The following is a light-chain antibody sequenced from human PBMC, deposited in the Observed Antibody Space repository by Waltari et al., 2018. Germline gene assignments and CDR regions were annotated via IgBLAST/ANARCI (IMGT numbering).Light chain of an antibody. CDR1: SSDVGGYNS. J-gene: IGLJ1*01. Sequence: QSALTQPASVSGSPGQSITISCPGSSSDVGGYNSVSWYQHHPGKVPKLMIYGVSNRPSGVSNRFSGSKSGNTASLTISGLQAEDEADYYCSSYRTSSTYVFGTGTKVTFL. CDR2: GVS. CDR3: SSYRTSSTYV. V-gene: IGLV2-14*01.